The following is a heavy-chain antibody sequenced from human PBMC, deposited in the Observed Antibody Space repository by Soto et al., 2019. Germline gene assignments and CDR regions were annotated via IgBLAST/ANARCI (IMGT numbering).Heavy chain of an antibody. D-gene: IGHD6-13*01. V-gene: IGHV4-59*01. CDR1: GGSISSNY. CDR2: VYNSGST. Sequence: SETLSLTCTVSGGSISSNYWTWIRQPPGKGLEWIGYVYNSGSTNYNPSLKSRVTISEDTSKSQFSLKVNSMTAADTAVYYCARYRREAVAGYTLDNWGQGILGTVS. CDR3: ARYRREAVAGYTLDN. J-gene: IGHJ4*02.